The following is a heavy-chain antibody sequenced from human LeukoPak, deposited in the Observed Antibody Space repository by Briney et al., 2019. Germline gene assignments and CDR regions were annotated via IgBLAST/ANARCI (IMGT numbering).Heavy chain of an antibody. CDR3: ARVVGYYYDSSGYYGPYYFDY. V-gene: IGHV1-46*01. J-gene: IGHJ4*02. D-gene: IGHD3-22*01. Sequence: GASVKVSCKASGYTFTSYYMHWVRQAPGQGLEWMGIINPSGGSTSYAQKFQGRVTMTRDMSTSTVYMELSSLRSEDTALYYCARVVGYYYDSSGYYGPYYFDYWGQGTLVTVSS. CDR2: INPSGGST. CDR1: GYTFTSYY.